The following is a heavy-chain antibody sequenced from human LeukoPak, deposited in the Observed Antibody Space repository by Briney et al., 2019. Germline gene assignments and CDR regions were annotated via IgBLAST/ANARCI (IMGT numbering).Heavy chain of an antibody. CDR2: IIPILGIA. D-gene: IGHD2-2*01. Sequence: SVKVSFKASGGTFSSYAISWVRQAPGQGLEWMGRIIPILGIANYAQKFQGRVTITADKSTSTAYMELSSLRSEDTAVYYCARDHPIGDCSSTSCYSLDAFDIWGQGTMVTVSS. J-gene: IGHJ3*02. V-gene: IGHV1-69*04. CDR3: ARDHPIGDCSSTSCYSLDAFDI. CDR1: GGTFSSYA.